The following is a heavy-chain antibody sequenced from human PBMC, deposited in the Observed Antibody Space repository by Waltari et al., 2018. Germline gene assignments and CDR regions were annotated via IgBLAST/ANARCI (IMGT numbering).Heavy chain of an antibody. CDR1: GYTFTGYY. D-gene: IGHD3-10*01. Sequence: QVQLVQSGAEVKKPGASVKVSCKASGYTFTGYYMHWVRQAPGQGLEWMGRINPNSGGTNYAQKFQGRVTMTRDTSISTAYMELSRLRSDDTAVYYCARVGPDYYGSGSYYKWGAFDIWGQGTMVTVSS. CDR3: ARVGPDYYGSGSYYKWGAFDI. V-gene: IGHV1-2*06. J-gene: IGHJ3*02. CDR2: INPNSGGT.